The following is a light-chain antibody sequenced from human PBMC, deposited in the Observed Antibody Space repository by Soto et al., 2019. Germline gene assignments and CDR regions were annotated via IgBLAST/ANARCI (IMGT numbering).Light chain of an antibody. CDR3: ASYTRTTTLV. J-gene: IGLJ2*01. CDR1: GGDIGGYNF. Sequence: QSALTQPPSASGSPGQSVTIPCTGSGGDIGGYNFVSWYQQHPGKAPKLMIYGVTERPSGVPDRFSGSKSGNTASLTVSGLQADDEADYYCASYTRTTTLVFGGGTKLTVL. V-gene: IGLV2-8*01. CDR2: GVT.